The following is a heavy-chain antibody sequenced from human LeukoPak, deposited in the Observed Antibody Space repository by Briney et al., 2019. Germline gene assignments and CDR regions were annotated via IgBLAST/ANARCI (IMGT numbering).Heavy chain of an antibody. J-gene: IGHJ3*02. Sequence: ASVKVSCKASGYTFTSYYMHWVRQAPGQGLEWMGIINPSGGSTSYAQKLQGRVTMTTDTSTSTAYMELRSLRSDDTAVYYCAREGVGDDAFDIWGQGTMVTVSS. CDR2: INPSGGST. CDR1: GYTFTSYY. CDR3: AREGVGDDAFDI. V-gene: IGHV1-46*01. D-gene: IGHD3-10*01.